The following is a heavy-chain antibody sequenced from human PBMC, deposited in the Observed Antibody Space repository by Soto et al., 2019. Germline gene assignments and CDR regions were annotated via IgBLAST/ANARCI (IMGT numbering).Heavy chain of an antibody. J-gene: IGHJ3*02. CDR3: AREVTYAFDI. Sequence: PSETLSLTCAVSGGSISSGGYSWSWIRQPPGKGLEWIGYIYHSGSTYYNPSLKSRVTISVDRSKNQFSLKLSSVTAADTAVYYCAREVTYAFDIWGQGTMVTVSS. CDR1: GGSISSGGYS. CDR2: IYHSGST. D-gene: IGHD2-21*02. V-gene: IGHV4-30-2*01.